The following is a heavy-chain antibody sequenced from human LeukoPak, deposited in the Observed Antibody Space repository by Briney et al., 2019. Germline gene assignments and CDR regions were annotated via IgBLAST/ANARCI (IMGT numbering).Heavy chain of an antibody. CDR1: GFTFSSYG. J-gene: IGHJ4*02. CDR3: AKDVFNGDPFDY. CDR2: ISGSGGST. D-gene: IGHD4-17*01. V-gene: IGHV3-23*01. Sequence: GGSLRLSCAASGFTFSSYGMSWVRQAPGKGLGWVSAISGSGGSTYYADSVKGRFTISRDNSKNTLYLQMNSLRAEDTAVYYCAKDVFNGDPFDYWGQGTLVTVSS.